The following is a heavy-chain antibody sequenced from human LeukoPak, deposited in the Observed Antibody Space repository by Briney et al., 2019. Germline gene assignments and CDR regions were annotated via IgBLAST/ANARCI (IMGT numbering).Heavy chain of an antibody. J-gene: IGHJ4*02. V-gene: IGHV4-4*07. Sequence: SETLSLTRNVSGESFSNYYWSWIRQPAARGLQWIGRIYGSGGSNYNPSLQSRVSIPVDKSKNRFSLNLTSVTAADTAVYYCAREAETYSSGFYYDQWGQGTLVTDCS. CDR3: AREAETYSSGFYYDQ. CDR2: IYGSGGS. D-gene: IGHD5-18*01. CDR1: GESFSNYY.